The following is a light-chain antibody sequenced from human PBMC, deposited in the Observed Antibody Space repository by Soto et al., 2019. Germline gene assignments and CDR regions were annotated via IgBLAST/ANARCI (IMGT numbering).Light chain of an antibody. V-gene: IGLV1-44*01. CDR3: AAWDDSLNGSYV. CDR1: SSNIGSNT. J-gene: IGLJ1*01. CDR2: SNN. Sequence: QSVLTQPPPASGTPGQRVTISCSGSSSNIGSNTVNWYQQLPGTAPKLLIYSNNQRPSGVPDRFSGSKSGTSASLAISGLQSEDEADYYCAAWDDSLNGSYVFGTGTKLTVL.